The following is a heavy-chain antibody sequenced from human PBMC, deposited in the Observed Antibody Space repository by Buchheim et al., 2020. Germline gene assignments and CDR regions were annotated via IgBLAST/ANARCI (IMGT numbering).Heavy chain of an antibody. V-gene: IGHV3-30*04. CDR1: GFTFSSYA. J-gene: IGHJ4*02. D-gene: IGHD6-6*01. CDR3: ARGSEYSSSFDY. CDR2: ISYDGSNK. Sequence: QVQLVESGGGVVQPGRSLRLSCAASGFTFSSYAMHWVRQAPGKGLEWVAVISYDGSNKYYADSVKGRFTISRDNSKNTLYLQMNSLRAEDTAVYYCARGSEYSSSFDYWGQGTL.